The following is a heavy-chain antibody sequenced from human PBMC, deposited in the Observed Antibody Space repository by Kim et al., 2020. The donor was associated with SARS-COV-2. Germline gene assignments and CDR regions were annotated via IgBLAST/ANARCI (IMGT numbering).Heavy chain of an antibody. D-gene: IGHD2-21*02. CDR1: GYSFTSYW. CDR2: IYPGDSDT. Sequence: GESLKISCKGSGYSFTSYWIGWVRQMPGKGLEWMGIIYPGDSDTRYSPSFQGQVTISADKSISTAYLQWSSLKASDTAMYYCARQGAFCGGDCYSDAFDIGGQGTMVTV. CDR3: ARQGAFCGGDCYSDAFDI. J-gene: IGHJ3*02. V-gene: IGHV5-51*01.